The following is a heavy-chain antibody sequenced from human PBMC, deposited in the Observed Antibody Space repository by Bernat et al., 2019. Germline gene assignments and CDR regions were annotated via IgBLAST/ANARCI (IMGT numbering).Heavy chain of an antibody. D-gene: IGHD2-15*01. Sequence: QVQLVQSGAEAKKPGSSVKVSCKASGGTFSSYTISWVRQAPGQGLEWMGRIIPILGIANYAQKFQGRVTITADKSTSTAYMELSSLRSEDTAVYYCARGGSNDAGLHGMDVWGQGTTVTVSS. CDR2: IIPILGIA. CDR3: ARGGSNDAGLHGMDV. J-gene: IGHJ6*02. V-gene: IGHV1-69*02. CDR1: GGTFSSYT.